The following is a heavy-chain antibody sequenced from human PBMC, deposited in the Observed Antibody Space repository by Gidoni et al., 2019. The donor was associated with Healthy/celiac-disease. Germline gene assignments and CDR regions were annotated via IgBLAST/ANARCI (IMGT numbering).Heavy chain of an antibody. V-gene: IGHV4-34*01. CDR1: GGSFSGYY. Sequence: QVQLQQWGAGLLKPSETLSLTCAVYGGSFSGYYWSGIRQPPGKGLEWIGEINHRGSTNYNPSLKSRVTISVDTSKNQFSLKLSSGTAADTAVYYCARGRFYIAAAGPYLYYFDYWGQGTLVTVSS. CDR2: INHRGST. J-gene: IGHJ4*02. D-gene: IGHD6-13*01. CDR3: ARGRFYIAAAGPYLYYFDY.